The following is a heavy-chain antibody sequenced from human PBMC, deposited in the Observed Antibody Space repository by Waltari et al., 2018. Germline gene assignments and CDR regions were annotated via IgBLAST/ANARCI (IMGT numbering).Heavy chain of an antibody. J-gene: IGHJ5*02. Sequence: QVQLQESGPGLVKPSETLSLTCTVSGGSISSYYWSWIRQPAGKGLEWIGRICTSGSTNHNPSLKMRVTLSGDTSKNQCSLKLSSGTAADTAVYYCAREAGRRAWGWRSRGAGWFDPWGQGTLVTVSS. CDR1: GGSISSYY. CDR3: AREAGRRAWGWRSRGAGWFDP. D-gene: IGHD6-19*01. CDR2: ICTSGST. V-gene: IGHV4-4*07.